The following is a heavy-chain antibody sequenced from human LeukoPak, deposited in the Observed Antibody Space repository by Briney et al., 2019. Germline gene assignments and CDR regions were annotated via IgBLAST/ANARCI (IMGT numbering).Heavy chain of an antibody. Sequence: AETLSLTCTVSGGSISSSSYYWGWIRQPPGKGLEWIGSIYYSGSTYFNPSLKSRVTISVDTSKNQFSLKLSSVTAADTAVYYCARGIDDYWGQGTLVTVSS. V-gene: IGHV4-39*01. CDR3: ARGIDDY. CDR2: IYYSGST. CDR1: GGSISSSSYY. D-gene: IGHD6-13*01. J-gene: IGHJ4*02.